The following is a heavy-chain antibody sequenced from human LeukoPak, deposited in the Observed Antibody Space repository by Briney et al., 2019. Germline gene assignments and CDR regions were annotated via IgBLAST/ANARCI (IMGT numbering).Heavy chain of an antibody. CDR3: AQERDRRGYFEY. V-gene: IGHV3-30*02. CDR1: GFTFSSSA. J-gene: IGHJ4*02. D-gene: IGHD2-15*01. Sequence: PGVSLRLSCAPSGFTFSSSAMHWLRQAPGKGLEGVTFIRYDANEKYYTASVKGRFTVSRDNPKNTLYLQMNSLTVEDTAVYYCAQERDRRGYFEYWGQGTPVTVSS. CDR2: IRYDANEK.